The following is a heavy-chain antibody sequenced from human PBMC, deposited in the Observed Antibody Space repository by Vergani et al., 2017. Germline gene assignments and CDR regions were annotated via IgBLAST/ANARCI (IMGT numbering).Heavy chain of an antibody. CDR1: GGSFSGYY. CDR2: INHSGST. V-gene: IGHV4-34*01. Sequence: QVQLQQWGAGLLKPSETLSLTCAVYGGSFSGYYWSWIRQPPGKGLEWIGEINHSGSTNYNPSLKSRVTISVDTSKNQFSLKLSSVTAADTAVYYCARGLMMVVYFDYWGQGTLVTVSS. CDR3: ARGLMMVVYFDY. D-gene: IGHD2-15*01. J-gene: IGHJ4*02.